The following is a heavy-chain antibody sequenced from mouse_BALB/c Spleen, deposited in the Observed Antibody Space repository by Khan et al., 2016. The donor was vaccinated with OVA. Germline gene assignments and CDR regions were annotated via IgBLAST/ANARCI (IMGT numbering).Heavy chain of an antibody. CDR3: ARWGNSYFDY. CDR2: ISYSGST. CDR1: GYSITSDYA. J-gene: IGHJ2*01. Sequence: EVQLQESGPGLVKPSQSLSLTCTVTGYSITSDYAWNWIRQFPGNKLEWMGYISYSGSTSYNPSLKSRISINRDTSKHQFFLQLNSVTTEDTATYYCARWGNSYFDYWGQGTTLTVSS. V-gene: IGHV3-2*02.